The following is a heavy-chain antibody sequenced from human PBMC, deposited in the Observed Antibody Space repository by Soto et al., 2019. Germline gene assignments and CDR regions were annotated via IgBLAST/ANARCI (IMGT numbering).Heavy chain of an antibody. CDR1: GDSISSNY. J-gene: IGHJ4*02. D-gene: IGHD3-16*02. CDR2: IYYSGST. V-gene: IGHV4-59*08. CDR3: ARNAGYWGSYRYFDY. Sequence: PSETLSITCTVSGDSISSNYWSWIRQPPGKGLEWIGYIYYSGSTNYNPSLKSRVTMSVDTSKNQFSLKLSSVTAADTAVYYCARNAGYWGSYRYFDYWGQGTLVTVSS.